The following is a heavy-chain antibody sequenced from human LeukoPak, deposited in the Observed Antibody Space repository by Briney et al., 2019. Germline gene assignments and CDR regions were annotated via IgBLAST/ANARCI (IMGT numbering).Heavy chain of an antibody. V-gene: IGHV6-1*01. J-gene: IGHJ4*02. CDR1: GDSVSRNSAA. CDR2: TYYRSKWYN. Sequence: SQTLSLTCAISGDSVSRNSAAWNWIRQSTSRGLEWLRRTYYRSKWYNNYAVSVKSRITINPDTSKNQFSLQLNSVTPEDTAVYYCAREGSGDVDFDYWGQGTLVTVSS. CDR3: AREGSGDVDFDY. D-gene: IGHD6-25*01.